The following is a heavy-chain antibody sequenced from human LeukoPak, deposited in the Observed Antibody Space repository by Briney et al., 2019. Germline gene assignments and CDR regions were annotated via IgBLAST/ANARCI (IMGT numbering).Heavy chain of an antibody. CDR3: ARLWFGPKALDY. Sequence: PGGSLRLSCAASGFTFSSYGMHWVRQAPGKGLEGVAVIWYDGSNKYYAASVKGRFTISRDNSKNTLYLQMNSLRAEDTAVYYCARLWFGPKALDYWGQGTLLTVSS. V-gene: IGHV3-33*01. CDR1: GFTFSSYG. J-gene: IGHJ4*02. CDR2: IWYDGSNK. D-gene: IGHD3-10*01.